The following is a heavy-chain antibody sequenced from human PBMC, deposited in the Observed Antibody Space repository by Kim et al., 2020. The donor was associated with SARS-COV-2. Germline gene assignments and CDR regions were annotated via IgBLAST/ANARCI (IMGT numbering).Heavy chain of an antibody. CDR1: GITLTNNH. V-gene: IGHV3-66*01. CDR3: ARDIKFDGFAFFDL. CDR2: IYGGGTI. Sequence: GGSLRLSCAASGITLTNNHMNWVRQAPGKGLEWVSVIYGGGTIDYADSVKDRFTISRDTSKNTVYLEMNSLRAEDTAAYYCARDIKFDGFAFFDLWGRGT. J-gene: IGHJ2*01. D-gene: IGHD3-10*01.